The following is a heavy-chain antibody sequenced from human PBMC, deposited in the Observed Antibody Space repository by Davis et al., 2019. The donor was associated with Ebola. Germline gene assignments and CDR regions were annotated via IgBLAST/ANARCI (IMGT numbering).Heavy chain of an antibody. CDR1: GFTVSSNY. D-gene: IGHD1-26*01. CDR2: ISYDGSNK. V-gene: IGHV3-30*18. Sequence: GESLKISCAASGFTVSSNYMSWVRQAPGKGLEWVAVISYDGSNKYYADSVKGRFTISRDNSKNTLYLQMNSLRAEDTAVYYCAKDRVGAGDYWGQGTLVTVSS. CDR3: AKDRVGAGDY. J-gene: IGHJ4*02.